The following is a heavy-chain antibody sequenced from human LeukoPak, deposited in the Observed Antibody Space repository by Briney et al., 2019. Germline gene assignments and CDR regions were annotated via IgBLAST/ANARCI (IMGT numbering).Heavy chain of an antibody. CDR3: ARDYKALWFDP. CDR1: GGSISSYY. V-gene: IGHV4-59*01. D-gene: IGHD3-10*01. Sequence: SETLSLTRTVSGGSISSYYWSWIRQPPGKGLEWIGYIYYSGGTNYNPSLKSRVTISVDTSKNQFSLKLSSVTAADTAVYYCARDYKALWFDPWGQGTLVTVSS. J-gene: IGHJ5*02. CDR2: IYYSGGT.